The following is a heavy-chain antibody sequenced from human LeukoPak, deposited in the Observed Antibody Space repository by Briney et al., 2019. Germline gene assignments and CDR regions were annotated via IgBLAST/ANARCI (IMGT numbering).Heavy chain of an antibody. CDR1: GGSISSYY. CDR2: IHCSRSP. CDR3: ARLVVTSGLDWFDP. V-gene: IGHV4-59*08. Sequence: PSETLSLTCTVSGGSISSYYWSWIRQPPGEGLEGIGYIHCSRSPNSNPSLKGRVPISVDTSKNQFSLKLSSVTAADTAVYYCARLVVTSGLDWFDPWGQGTLVTVSS. J-gene: IGHJ5*02. D-gene: IGHD3-22*01.